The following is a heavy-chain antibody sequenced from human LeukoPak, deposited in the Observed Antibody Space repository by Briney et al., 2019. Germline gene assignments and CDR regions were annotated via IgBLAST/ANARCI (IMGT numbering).Heavy chain of an antibody. V-gene: IGHV3-30*18. Sequence: GRSLRLSCAASGFTFSSSGMHWVRQAPGKGLEWVAVISYDGSNKYYADSVKGRFTISRDNSKNTLYLQMNSLRAGDMAVYYCAKDSYDRSGYYYYYFAYWGQGTQVTVSS. J-gene: IGHJ4*02. CDR1: GFTFSSSG. CDR3: AKDSYDRSGYYYYYFAY. CDR2: ISYDGSNK. D-gene: IGHD3-22*01.